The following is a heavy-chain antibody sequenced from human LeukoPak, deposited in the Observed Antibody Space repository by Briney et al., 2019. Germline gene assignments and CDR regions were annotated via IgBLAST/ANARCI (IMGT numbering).Heavy chain of an antibody. J-gene: IGHJ4*02. V-gene: IGHV4-34*01. D-gene: IGHD6-19*01. Sequence: KTSETLSLTCAVYGGSFSGYYWSWIRQPPGKGLEWIGEINHSGSTNYNPSLKSRVTISVDTSKNQFSLKLSSVTAADTAVYYCARGRVGGWYFLWGQGTLVTVSS. CDR3: ARGRVGGWYFL. CDR1: GGSFSGYY. CDR2: INHSGST.